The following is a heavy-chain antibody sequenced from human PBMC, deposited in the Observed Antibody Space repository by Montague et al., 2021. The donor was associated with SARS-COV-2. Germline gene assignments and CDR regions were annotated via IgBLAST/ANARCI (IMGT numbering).Heavy chain of an antibody. Sequence: TLSLTCTVSGGSISSGGYYWNWIRQHPGKGLEWIGYIYYSGSTYYNPSLKSRVTISVDTSKNQFSLKLSSVTAADTAVYYCARASGKKTIFGVVISYFDYWGQGTLVTVSS. CDR2: IYYSGST. CDR1: GGSISSGGYY. D-gene: IGHD3-3*01. V-gene: IGHV4-31*03. J-gene: IGHJ4*02. CDR3: ARASGKKTIFGVVISYFDY.